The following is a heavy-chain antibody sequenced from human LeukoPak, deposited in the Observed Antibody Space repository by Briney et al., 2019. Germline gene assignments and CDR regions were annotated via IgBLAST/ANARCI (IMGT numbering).Heavy chain of an antibody. J-gene: IGHJ4*02. CDR2: IWYDGSNK. D-gene: IGHD1-26*01. CDR3: ARDTVTGGSGAGYFDY. Sequence: RSLRLSCAAPGFTFSNYGMHWVRQAPGKGLEWVAVIWYDGSNKYYAESVKGRFTISRDNSKNTLYLQMNSLRAEDTAVYYCARDTVTGGSGAGYFDYWGQGTLDTVSS. V-gene: IGHV3-33*01. CDR1: GFTFSNYG.